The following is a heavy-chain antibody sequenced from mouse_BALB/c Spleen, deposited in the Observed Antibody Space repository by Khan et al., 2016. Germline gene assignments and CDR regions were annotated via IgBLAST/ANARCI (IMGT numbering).Heavy chain of an antibody. CDR1: GYSITSDYA. CDR3: ARRYGSSRRSWYFDV. J-gene: IGHJ1*01. Sequence: EVQLQESGPGLVKPSQSLSLTCTVTGYSITSDYAWNWIRQFPGNKLEWMGYISYSGSTSYNPSLKSRISITRDTSKNQFFLQLNSVTTEDTATYYCARRYGSSRRSWYFDVWGAGTTVTVSS. CDR2: ISYSGST. D-gene: IGHD1-1*01. V-gene: IGHV3-2*02.